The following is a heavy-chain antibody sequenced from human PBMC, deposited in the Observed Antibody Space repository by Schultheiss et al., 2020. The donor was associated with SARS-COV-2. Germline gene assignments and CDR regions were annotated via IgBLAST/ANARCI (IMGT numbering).Heavy chain of an antibody. D-gene: IGHD2-15*01. CDR1: GGSISSGDYY. CDR3: ARDYRVVVVTAPYYYYYGMDV. CDR2: IYYSGST. Sequence: SETLSLTCTVSGGSISSGDYYWSWIRQPPGKGLEWIGYIYYSGSTYYNPSLRSRVTISEDTSRNQFSLKLSSVTAADTAVYYCARDYRVVVVTAPYYYYYGMDVWGQGTTVTVSS. J-gene: IGHJ6*02. V-gene: IGHV4-30-4*01.